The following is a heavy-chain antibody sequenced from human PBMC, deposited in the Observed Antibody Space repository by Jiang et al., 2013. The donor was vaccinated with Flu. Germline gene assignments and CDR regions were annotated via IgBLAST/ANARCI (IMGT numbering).Heavy chain of an antibody. V-gene: IGHV3-30-3*01. D-gene: IGHD4-17*01. CDR3: ARMLSGSGDYVDGMDV. CDR1: GFTFSSYA. J-gene: IGHJ6*02. CDR2: ISYDGSNK. Sequence: VQLLESGGGVVQPGRSLRLSCAASGFTFSSYAMHWVRQAPGKGLEWVAVISYDGSNKYYADSVKGRFTISRDNSKDTLYLQMNSLRAEDTAVYYCARMLSGSGDYVDGMDVWGQGTTVTVSS.